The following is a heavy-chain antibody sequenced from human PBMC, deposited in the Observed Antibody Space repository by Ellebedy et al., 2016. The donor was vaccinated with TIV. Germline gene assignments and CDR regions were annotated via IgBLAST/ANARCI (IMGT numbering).Heavy chain of an antibody. J-gene: IGHJ6*02. CDR3: ARPGMYNYYGMDV. Sequence: GESLKISCKGSGYSFTSYWIGWVRQMPGKGLEWMGIIYPGVSDTRYSPSFQGQVTISADKSISTAYLQWSSLKASDTAMYYCARPGMYNYYGMDVWGQGTTVTVSS. CDR2: IYPGVSDT. CDR1: GYSFTSYW. V-gene: IGHV5-51*01.